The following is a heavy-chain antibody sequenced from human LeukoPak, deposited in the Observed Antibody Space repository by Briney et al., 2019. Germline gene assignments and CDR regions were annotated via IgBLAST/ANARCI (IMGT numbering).Heavy chain of an antibody. Sequence: GGSLRLSCAASGFTFSSYAMSWVRQAPGKGLEWVSAISGSGGSTYYADSVKGRFTISRDNSKNTLYLKMNSLRAGYTAVYYCAKDLKLLEWLLYSRYFDYWGQGTLVTVSS. J-gene: IGHJ4*02. V-gene: IGHV3-23*01. CDR1: GFTFSSYA. D-gene: IGHD3-3*01. CDR2: ISGSGGST. CDR3: AKDLKLLEWLLYSRYFDY.